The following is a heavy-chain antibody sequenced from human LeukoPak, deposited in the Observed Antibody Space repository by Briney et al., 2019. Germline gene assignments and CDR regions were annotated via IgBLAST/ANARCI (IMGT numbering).Heavy chain of an antibody. V-gene: IGHV1-2*02. Sequence: GASAKVSCKASGHTFTGYYMHWVRQAPGQGLEWLGWINPNSGVTNYAQKFQGRITMTRDTSITTVHMELSSLTSDDTAVYYCGSGQWLVGVFYWGQGTLVTVSS. CDR2: INPNSGVT. D-gene: IGHD6-19*01. J-gene: IGHJ4*02. CDR3: GSGQWLVGVFY. CDR1: GHTFTGYY.